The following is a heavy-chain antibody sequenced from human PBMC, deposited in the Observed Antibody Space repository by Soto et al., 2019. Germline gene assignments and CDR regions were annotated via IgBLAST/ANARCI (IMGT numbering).Heavy chain of an antibody. CDR1: GASISSSSYY. D-gene: IGHD6-13*01. CDR3: GRLHNSRLYYFDP. V-gene: IGHV4-39*01. CDR2: FYYSGSA. Sequence: PSETLSLTCTVSGASISSSSYYWGWIRQPPGKGLEWIGNFYYSGSAYYNPSLRSRVTISVDTSKNQFSLKLSSVTAADTAVYYCGRLHNSRLYYFDPWGQGTLVTVSS. J-gene: IGHJ5*02.